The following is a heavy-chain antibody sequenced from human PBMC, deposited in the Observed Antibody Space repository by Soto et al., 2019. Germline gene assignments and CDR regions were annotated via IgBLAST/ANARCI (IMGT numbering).Heavy chain of an antibody. CDR3: ARDRRRYNWIVDY. CDR2: IPYDGSNK. D-gene: IGHD1-1*01. J-gene: IGHJ4*02. CDR1: GFTFSSYA. V-gene: IGHV3-30-3*01. Sequence: PAWSPRLSCAASGFTFSSYAMHWVRQAPGKGLEWVAVIPYDGSNKYYADSVKGRFTISRDNSKNTLYLQMNSLRAEDTAVYYCARDRRRYNWIVDYWGQGTLVTVSS.